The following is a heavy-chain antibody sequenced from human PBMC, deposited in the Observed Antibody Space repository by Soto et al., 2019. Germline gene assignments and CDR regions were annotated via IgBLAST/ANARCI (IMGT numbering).Heavy chain of an antibody. Sequence: XGSLRLSCAASGFTFSSYGMNWVRQAPGKGLEWVSSISSSSSYIYYADSVKGRFTISRDNAKNSLYLQMNSLRAEDTAVYYCASGTGYSYGDSYYYYGMDVWGQGTTVTVSS. J-gene: IGHJ6*02. V-gene: IGHV3-21*01. CDR1: GFTFSSYG. CDR2: ISSSSSYI. CDR3: ASGTGYSYGDSYYYYGMDV. D-gene: IGHD5-18*01.